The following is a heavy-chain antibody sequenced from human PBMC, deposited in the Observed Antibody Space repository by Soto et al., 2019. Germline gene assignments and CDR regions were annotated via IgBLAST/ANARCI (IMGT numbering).Heavy chain of an antibody. J-gene: IGHJ5*02. CDR1: GYTFTGYY. V-gene: IGHV1-2*02. CDR2: INPNSGRT. D-gene: IGHD3-16*02. CDR3: ASSMITFGVVIDNWFDP. Sequence: ASVKVSCKASGYTFTGYYMHWVRQAPGQGLEWMGGINPNSGRTNYAQKFQGRVTMTRDTSISTAYMELSRLRSDDTAVYYCASSMITFGVVIDNWFDPWGQGILVTVSS.